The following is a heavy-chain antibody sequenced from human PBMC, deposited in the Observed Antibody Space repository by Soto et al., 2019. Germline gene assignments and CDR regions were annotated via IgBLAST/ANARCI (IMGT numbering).Heavy chain of an antibody. J-gene: IGHJ6*02. D-gene: IGHD4-17*01. CDR3: ARDTIWTTVTPPYYYYYGMDV. CDR2: IYYSGST. V-gene: IGHV4-61*08. CDR1: GGSISSGGYY. Sequence: SETLSLTCTVSGGSISSGGYYWSWIRQHPGKGLEWIGYIYYSGSTNYNPSLKSRVTISVDTSKNQFSLKLSSVTAADTAVYYCARDTIWTTVTPPYYYYYGMDVWGQGTTVTVSS.